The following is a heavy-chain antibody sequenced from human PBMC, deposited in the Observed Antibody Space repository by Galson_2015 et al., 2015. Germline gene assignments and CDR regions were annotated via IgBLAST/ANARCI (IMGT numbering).Heavy chain of an antibody. D-gene: IGHD4-11*01. V-gene: IGHV3-30*01. CDR1: GFTFSSYA. CDR3: ARALWGGPTVNPSDY. Sequence: SLRLSCAASGFTFSSYAMHWVRQAPGKGLEWVAVISYDGSNKYYADSVKGRFTISRDNSKNTLYLQMNSLRAEDTAVYYCARALWGGPTVNPSDYWGQGTLVTVSS. J-gene: IGHJ4*02. CDR2: ISYDGSNK.